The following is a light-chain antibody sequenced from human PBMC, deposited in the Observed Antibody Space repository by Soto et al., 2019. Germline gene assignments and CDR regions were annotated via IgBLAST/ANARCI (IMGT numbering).Light chain of an antibody. J-gene: IGLJ1*01. CDR3: QSYDSSLSGYV. CDR2: GNV. Sequence: QLVLTQPPSVSGAPGQRVTISCTGSSSNIGAGFDVHWYQQLPGTAPKLLIYGNVDRPSGVPDRFSSSKSGTSASLAITGLQAEDEADYYCQSYDSSLSGYVFGTGTKVTVL. V-gene: IGLV1-40*01. CDR1: SSNIGAGFD.